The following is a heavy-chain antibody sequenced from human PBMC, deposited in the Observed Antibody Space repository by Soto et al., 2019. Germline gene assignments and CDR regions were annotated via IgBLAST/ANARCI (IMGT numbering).Heavy chain of an antibody. D-gene: IGHD6-13*01. CDR2: IIPILGIA. V-gene: IGHV1-69*08. CDR3: ARDHFDSRGYFDY. Sequence: QVQLVQSGAEVKKPGSAVKVSCKASGGTFSSYTISWVRQAPGQGLEWMGRIIPILGIANYAQKFQGRVTITADKSTSTAYMELSSLRSEDTAVYYCARDHFDSRGYFDYWGQGTLVTVSS. CDR1: GGTFSSYT. J-gene: IGHJ4*02.